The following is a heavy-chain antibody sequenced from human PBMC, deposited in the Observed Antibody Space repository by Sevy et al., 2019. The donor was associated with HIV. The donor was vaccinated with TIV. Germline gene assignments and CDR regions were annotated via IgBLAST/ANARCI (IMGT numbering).Heavy chain of an antibody. CDR1: GGSFSGYY. CDR2: INHSGST. D-gene: IGHD2-2*01. CDR3: ARGSISVVVPAAKYDY. J-gene: IGHJ4*02. V-gene: IGHV4-34*01. Sequence: SETLSLTCAVYGGSFSGYYWSWIRQPPGKGLEWIGEINHSGSTNYNPSLKSRVTISVDTSKNQFSLKLSSVTAADTAVSYCARGSISVVVPAAKYDYWGQGTLVTVSS.